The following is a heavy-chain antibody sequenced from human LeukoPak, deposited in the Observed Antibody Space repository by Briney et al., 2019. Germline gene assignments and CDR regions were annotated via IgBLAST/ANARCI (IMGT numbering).Heavy chain of an antibody. CDR3: ARELVVSYDSGSSYVHAFDL. CDR2: IYSSGST. D-gene: IGHD3-10*01. J-gene: IGHJ3*01. CDR1: GGSINYYY. Sequence: SETLSLTCNVAGGSINYYYWSWIRQVPGKGLEWIGYIYSSGSTNYNPSLKSRVSISVDTSKNQVSLKLRSVTAADTALYYCARELVVSYDSGSSYVHAFDLWGQGTQITVSS. V-gene: IGHV4-59*01.